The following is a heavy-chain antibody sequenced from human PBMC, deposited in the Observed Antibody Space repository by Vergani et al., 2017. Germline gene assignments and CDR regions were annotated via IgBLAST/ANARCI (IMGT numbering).Heavy chain of an antibody. CDR2: INAGNGNT. Sequence: QVQLVQSGAEVKKPGASVKVSCKASGYTFTSYAMHWVRQAPGQRLEWMGWINAGNGNTKYSQKFQGRVTITWDTSASTAYMELSSLRSEDTAVYYCAREGFYDYVWGSYRLRGGYYFDYWGQGTLVTVSS. V-gene: IGHV1-3*01. CDR3: AREGFYDYVWGSYRLRGGYYFDY. D-gene: IGHD3-16*02. CDR1: GYTFTSYA. J-gene: IGHJ4*02.